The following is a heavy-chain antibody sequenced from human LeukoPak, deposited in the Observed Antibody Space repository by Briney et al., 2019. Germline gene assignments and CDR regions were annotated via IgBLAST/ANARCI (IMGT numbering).Heavy chain of an antibody. CDR3: ARGDSSSSEGFDY. V-gene: IGHV3-7*04. J-gene: IGHJ4*02. CDR2: IKQDGSEK. D-gene: IGHD6-6*01. CDR1: GFTFSSYW. Sequence: GGSLRLSCAASGFTFSSYWMSWVRQAPGKGLEWVANIKQDGSEKYYVDSVKGRFTISRDNAKNSLYLQMNSLRAEDTAVYHCARGDSSSSEGFDYWGQGTLVTVSS.